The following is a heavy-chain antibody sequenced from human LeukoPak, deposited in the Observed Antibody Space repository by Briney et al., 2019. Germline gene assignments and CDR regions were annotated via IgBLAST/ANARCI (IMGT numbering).Heavy chain of an antibody. D-gene: IGHD3-10*01. Sequence: SETLSLTCAVYGGSVSGYYWSWIRQPAGKGLEWIGRIYTSGSTNYNPSLKSRVTMSVDTSKNQFSLKLSSVTAADTAVYYCARGSYGSGSYQDDYWGQGTLVTVSS. V-gene: IGHV4-59*10. CDR3: ARGSYGSGSYQDDY. J-gene: IGHJ4*02. CDR1: GGSVSGYY. CDR2: IYTSGST.